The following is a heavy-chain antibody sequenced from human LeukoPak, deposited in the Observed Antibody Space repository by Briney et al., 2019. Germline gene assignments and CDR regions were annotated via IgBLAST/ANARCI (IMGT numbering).Heavy chain of an antibody. J-gene: IGHJ4*02. CDR3: ARDREYYDFWSGYLRRYYFDY. CDR2: ISAYNGNT. V-gene: IGHV1-18*04. D-gene: IGHD3-3*01. CDR1: GYTFTSYY. Sequence: ASVKVSCKTSGYTFTSYYIHWLRQAPGQGLEWMGWISAYNGNTNYAQKLQGRVTMTTDTSTSTAYMELRSLRSDDTAVYYCARDREYYDFWSGYLRRYYFDYWGQGTLVTVSS.